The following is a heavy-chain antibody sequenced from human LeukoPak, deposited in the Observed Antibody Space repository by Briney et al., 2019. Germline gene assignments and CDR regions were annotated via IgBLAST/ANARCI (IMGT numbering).Heavy chain of an antibody. CDR1: GYTFTSYG. J-gene: IGHJ4*02. D-gene: IGHD2/OR15-2a*01. Sequence: GASVKVSCKASGYTFTSYGISWVRQAPGQGLEWMGWISAYNGNTNYAQKLQGRVTITRDTSTSTAYMELSSLRSEDTAVYYCASGGVLPPYFDYWGQGTLVTVSS. CDR2: ISAYNGNT. V-gene: IGHV1-18*01. CDR3: ASGGVLPPYFDY.